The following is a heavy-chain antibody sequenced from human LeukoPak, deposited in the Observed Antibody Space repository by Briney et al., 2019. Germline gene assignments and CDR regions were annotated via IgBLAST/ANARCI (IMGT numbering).Heavy chain of an antibody. J-gene: IGHJ4*02. Sequence: MPGGSLRLSCAASGFILRDYYMNWIRQAPGKGLEWVSYISSSGVTIYYADSVKGRFTISRDNAKNSLYLQMNSLRAEDTAVYYCARGHYYDSSGYGSPDYWGQGTLVTVSS. CDR1: GFILRDYY. CDR2: ISSSGVTI. CDR3: ARGHYYDSSGYGSPDY. D-gene: IGHD3-22*01. V-gene: IGHV3-11*04.